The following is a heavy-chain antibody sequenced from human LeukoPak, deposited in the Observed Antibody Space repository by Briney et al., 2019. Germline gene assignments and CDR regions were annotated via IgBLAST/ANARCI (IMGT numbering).Heavy chain of an antibody. CDR1: GFTFSSYA. V-gene: IGHV3-23*01. D-gene: IGHD2-15*01. J-gene: IGHJ3*02. CDR3: AKDRPSLGYCSGGSCPDAFDI. CDR2: ISGSGGST. Sequence: PGGSLRLSCAASGFTFSSYAMSWVRQAPGKGLEWVSAISGSGGSTYYADSVKGRFTISRDNSKNTLYLQMNSLRAEDTAVYYCAKDRPSLGYCSGGSCPDAFDIWGQGTLVTVSS.